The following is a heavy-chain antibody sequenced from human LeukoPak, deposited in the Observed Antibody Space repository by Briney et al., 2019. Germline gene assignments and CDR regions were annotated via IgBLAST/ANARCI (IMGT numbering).Heavy chain of an antibody. Sequence: SETLSLTCTVSGGSISSSSYYWGWIRQPPGKGLEWIGSIYYSGSTYYNPSLKSRVTISADTSKNQFSLKLSSVTAADTAVYYCARDGAAAGTGLGAFDIWGQGTMVTVSS. V-gene: IGHV4-39*07. CDR3: ARDGAAAGTGLGAFDI. CDR2: IYYSGST. D-gene: IGHD6-13*01. CDR1: GGSISSSSYY. J-gene: IGHJ3*02.